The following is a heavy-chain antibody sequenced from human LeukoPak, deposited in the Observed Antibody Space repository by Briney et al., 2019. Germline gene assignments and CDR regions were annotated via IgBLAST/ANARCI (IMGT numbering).Heavy chain of an antibody. CDR2: IYYSGST. CDR3: ARGAGWYTE. V-gene: IGHV4-59*01. Sequence: SETLSLTCTVSGGSMNNNYWSWIRQPPGKGLEWIGYIYYSGSTNYNPSLKSRVTISVDTSKNQFSLKLSSVTAADSAVYYCARGAGWYTEWGQGTPVTVSS. D-gene: IGHD6-19*01. J-gene: IGHJ4*02. CDR1: GGSMNNNY.